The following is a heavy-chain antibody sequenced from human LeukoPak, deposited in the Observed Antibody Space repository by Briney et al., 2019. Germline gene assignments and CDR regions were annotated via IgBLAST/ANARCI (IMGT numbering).Heavy chain of an antibody. CDR2: ISSSSSYT. CDR3: AAGTAADY. J-gene: IGHJ4*02. V-gene: IGHV3-11*03. D-gene: IGHD6-13*01. Sequence: GGSLRLSCVVSGIPFSDFYMNWIRQAPGKGLEWISYISSSSSYTDYAESVKGRFTISRDNAKSALYLEMNDLRVEDTAVYYCAAGTAADYWGQGTLVTVSS. CDR1: GIPFSDFY.